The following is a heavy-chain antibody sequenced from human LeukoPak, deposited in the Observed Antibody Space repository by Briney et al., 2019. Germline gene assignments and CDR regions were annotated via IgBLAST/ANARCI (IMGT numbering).Heavy chain of an antibody. CDR1: GGSISSYY. V-gene: IGHV4-59*08. Sequence: SETLSLTCTVSGGSISSYYWSWIRQPPGKGLEWIGYIYYSGSTNYNPSLKSRVTISVDTSKNQFSLKLSSVTAADTAVYYCXXXXXXXXXSYSSSSKAYYMDVWGKGTTVTISS. CDR3: XXXXXXXXXSYSSSSKAYYMDV. D-gene: IGHD6-13*01. J-gene: IGHJ6*03. CDR2: IYYSGST.